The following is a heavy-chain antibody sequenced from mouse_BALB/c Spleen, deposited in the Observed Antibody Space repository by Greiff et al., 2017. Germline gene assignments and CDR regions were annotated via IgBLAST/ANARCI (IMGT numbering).Heavy chain of an antibody. CDR2: ISYDGSN. D-gene: IGHD1-1*01. Sequence: EVQLQESGPGLVKPSQSLSLTCSVTGYSITSGYYWNWIRQFPGNKLEWMGYISYDGSNNYNPSLKNRISITRDTSKNQFFLKLNSVTTEDTATYYCARGDYGGYFDVWGAGTTVTVSS. CDR1: GYSITSGYY. V-gene: IGHV3-6*02. J-gene: IGHJ1*01. CDR3: ARGDYGGYFDV.